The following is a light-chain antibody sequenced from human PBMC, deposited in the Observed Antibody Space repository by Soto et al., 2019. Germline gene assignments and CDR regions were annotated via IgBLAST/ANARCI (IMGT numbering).Light chain of an antibody. V-gene: IGLV2-11*01. CDR2: HVA. J-gene: IGLJ2*01. CDR1: SSDVGGYEY. CDR3: CSYAAGQTLV. Sequence: QSALTQPRSVSGSPGQSVTISCSGTSSDVGGYEYVSWYQQHPGKAPTLIIYHVAQRPSGVPDRFSASKSGTTASLTISGLQAEDEAEYFCCSYAAGQTLVFGGGTKLTGL.